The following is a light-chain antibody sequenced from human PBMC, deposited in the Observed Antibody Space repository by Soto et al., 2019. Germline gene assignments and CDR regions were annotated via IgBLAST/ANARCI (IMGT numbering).Light chain of an antibody. Sequence: EIVLTQSPGTLSLSPGERATLSCRASQSVSSSYLAWYQQKPGQAPRLLIYGASSRATGIPDRFSGSGSGTDFTLPISRLEPEDFAVDYCQQYCSSPPATFGQGTKVEIK. J-gene: IGKJ1*01. CDR2: GAS. CDR1: QSVSSSY. CDR3: QQYCSSPPAT. V-gene: IGKV3-20*01.